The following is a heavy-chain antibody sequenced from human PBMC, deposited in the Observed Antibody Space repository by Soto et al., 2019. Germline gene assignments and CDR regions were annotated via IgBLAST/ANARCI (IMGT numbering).Heavy chain of an antibody. V-gene: IGHV3-23*01. D-gene: IGHD4-4*01. CDR3: AKDRDDYRNYVFDY. CDR2: VSPNGQGI. J-gene: IGHJ4*02. CDR1: GFTLGRYG. Sequence: GGSLRLSCAASGFTLGRYGMSWVRQAPGKGLEWVSAVSPNGQGIYYADSVKGRFTISRDNSKNTLYLQMNSLRVEDTAVYYCAKDRDDYRNYVFDYWGQGTLVTVSS.